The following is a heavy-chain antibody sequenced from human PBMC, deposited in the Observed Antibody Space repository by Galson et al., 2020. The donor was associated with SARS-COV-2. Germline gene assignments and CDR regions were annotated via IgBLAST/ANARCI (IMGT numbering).Heavy chain of an antibody. J-gene: IGHJ4*02. CDR2: VSGSGDGT. CDR1: GFTFSTYA. D-gene: IGHD5-18*01. CDR3: AKILFGYDC. Sequence: GESLKISCVASGFTFSTYAMTWVRQAPGKGLEWVSTVSGSGDGTYYADSVKGRFTISRDNSKNTLYLQMNSLRAEDTAVYFCAKILFGYDCWGQGTLVTVSS. V-gene: IGHV3-23*01.